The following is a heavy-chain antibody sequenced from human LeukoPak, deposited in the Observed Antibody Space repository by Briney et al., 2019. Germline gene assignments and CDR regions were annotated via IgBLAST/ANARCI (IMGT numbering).Heavy chain of an antibody. CDR1: GYTFTNYD. J-gene: IGHJ4*02. CDR2: MNPNSGNT. V-gene: IGHV1-8*03. Sequence: ASVKVSXKASGYTFTNYDINWVRQAPGQGLEWMGWMNPNSGNTGYAQKFQGRVTITRNTSISTAYMDLSSLRSEDTAVYYCARGRSRHFDYWGQGTLVTVSS. CDR3: ARGRSRHFDY.